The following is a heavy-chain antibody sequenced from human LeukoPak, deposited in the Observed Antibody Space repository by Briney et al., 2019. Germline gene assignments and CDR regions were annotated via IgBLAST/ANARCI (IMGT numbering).Heavy chain of an antibody. V-gene: IGHV1-2*02. J-gene: IGHJ4*02. D-gene: IGHD3-10*01. CDR2: INPNSGGT. Sequence: ASVTVSCKASGYTFTGYYMHWVRQAPGQGLEWMGWINPNSGGTTYAQKFQGRVTMTRDTSISTAYMELSRLRSDDTAVYYCARSRTGSGLLFDYWGQGTLVTVFS. CDR3: ARSRTGSGLLFDY. CDR1: GYTFTGYY.